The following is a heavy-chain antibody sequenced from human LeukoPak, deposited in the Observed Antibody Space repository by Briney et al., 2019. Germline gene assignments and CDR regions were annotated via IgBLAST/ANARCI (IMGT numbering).Heavy chain of an antibody. CDR2: FDPEDGET. Sequence: ASVKVSCKVSGYTLTELSMHWVLQAPGNGLEWMGGFDPEDGETIYAQKFQGRVTMTEDTSTDTAYMELSSLRSEDTAVYYCATEVGIGGFDAFDIWGQGTMVTVSS. CDR1: GYTLTELS. CDR3: ATEVGIGGFDAFDI. V-gene: IGHV1-24*01. D-gene: IGHD4-23*01. J-gene: IGHJ3*02.